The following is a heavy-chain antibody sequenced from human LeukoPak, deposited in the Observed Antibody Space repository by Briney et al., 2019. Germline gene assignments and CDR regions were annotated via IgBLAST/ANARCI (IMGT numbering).Heavy chain of an antibody. V-gene: IGHV4-31*03. Sequence: SETLSLTCTVSGGSISSGGYYWSWIRQHPGEGLEWIGYIYYSGSTYYNPSLKSRVTISVDTSKNQFSLKLSSVTAADTAVYYCARGVLGTQIDYWGQGTLVTVSS. CDR2: IYYSGST. CDR1: GGSISSGGYY. CDR3: ARGVLGTQIDY. D-gene: IGHD1-14*01. J-gene: IGHJ4*02.